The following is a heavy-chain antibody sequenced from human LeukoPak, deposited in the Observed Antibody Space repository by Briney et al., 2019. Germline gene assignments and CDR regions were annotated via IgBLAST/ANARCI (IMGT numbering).Heavy chain of an antibody. CDR2: ISDNGGGP. Sequence: GGSLRLSCVVSGFIFRDYAMSWVRQAPGEGLEWVAGISDNGGGPYYADSLKGRFTISRDNSKNILYLQMDSLRAEDTAVYYCAKEIGRLGVPLYDYWGRGTLVTASS. J-gene: IGHJ4*02. CDR3: AKEIGRLGVPLYDY. D-gene: IGHD3/OR15-3a*01. CDR1: GFIFRDYA. V-gene: IGHV3-23*01.